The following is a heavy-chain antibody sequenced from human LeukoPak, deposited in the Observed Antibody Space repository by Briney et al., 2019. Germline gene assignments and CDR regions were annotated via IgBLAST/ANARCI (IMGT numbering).Heavy chain of an antibody. Sequence: SETLSLTCAVYGGSFSGYYWSWIRQPPGKGLEWIGEINHSGSTNYNPSLKSRVTISVDTSKNQFSLKLSSVTAADTAVYYCAKEEPPVLLRFLEWLLDAFDIWGQGTMVTVSS. V-gene: IGHV4-34*01. J-gene: IGHJ3*02. CDR1: GGSFSGYY. CDR3: AKEEPPVLLRFLEWLLDAFDI. D-gene: IGHD3-3*01. CDR2: INHSGST.